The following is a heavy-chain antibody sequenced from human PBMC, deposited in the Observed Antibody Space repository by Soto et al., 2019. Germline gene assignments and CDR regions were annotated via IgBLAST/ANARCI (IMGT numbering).Heavy chain of an antibody. Sequence: ASVKVSCKASGGTFSSYAISWVRQAPGQGLEWMGGIIPIFGTANYAQKFQGRVTITADESTSTAYMELSSLRSEDTAVYYCARSRIAARGPPPNWFDPWGQGTLVTVSS. D-gene: IGHD6-6*01. CDR1: GGTFSSYA. V-gene: IGHV1-69*13. CDR2: IIPIFGTA. CDR3: ARSRIAARGPPPNWFDP. J-gene: IGHJ5*02.